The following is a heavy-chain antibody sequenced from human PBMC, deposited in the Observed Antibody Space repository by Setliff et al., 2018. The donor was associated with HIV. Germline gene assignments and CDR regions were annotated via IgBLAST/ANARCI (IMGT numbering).Heavy chain of an antibody. CDR3: SASGWPFDY. V-gene: IGHV3-48*03. Sequence: GGSLRLSCAGSGVTNWMHWVRQAPGKGLVWVSRISSSGSPIYYADSVKGRFTISRDNANKSLYLQMNSLRAEDTAVYYCSASGWPFDYWGQGTLVTVSS. CDR1: GVTNW. D-gene: IGHD6-19*01. CDR2: ISSSGSPI. J-gene: IGHJ4*02.